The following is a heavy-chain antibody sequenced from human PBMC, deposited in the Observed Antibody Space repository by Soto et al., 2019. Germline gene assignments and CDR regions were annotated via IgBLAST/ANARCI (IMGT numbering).Heavy chain of an antibody. J-gene: IGHJ6*03. CDR2: IYYSGGT. V-gene: IGHV4-59*08. D-gene: IGHD5-12*01. CDR1: GGSISSYY. CDR3: ARRNIVATVDYYYYYMDV. Sequence: SETLSLTCTVSGGSISSYYWSWIRQPPGKGLEWIGYIYYSGGTNYNPSLKSRVTISVDTSKNQFSLKLSSVTAADTAVYYCARRNIVATVDYYYYYMDVWGKGTTVTVSS.